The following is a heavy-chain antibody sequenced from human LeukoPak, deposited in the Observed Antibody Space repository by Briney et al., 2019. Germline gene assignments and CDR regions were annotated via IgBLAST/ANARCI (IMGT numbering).Heavy chain of an antibody. V-gene: IGHV3-30*18. CDR2: ISYDGSNK. Sequence: GGSLRLSCAVSGFTFSNYGMHWVRQAPGKGLEWVTFISYDGSNKYYADSVKGRFTISRDNSKNTLYLQMNTLRAEDTAVYYCAKGPIFGVVTVFDYWGQGTLVTVSS. D-gene: IGHD3-3*01. CDR3: AKGPIFGVVTVFDY. CDR1: GFTFSNYG. J-gene: IGHJ4*02.